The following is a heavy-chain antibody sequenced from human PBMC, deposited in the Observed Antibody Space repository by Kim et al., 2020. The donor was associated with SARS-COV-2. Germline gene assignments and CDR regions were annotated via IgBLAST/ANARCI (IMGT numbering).Heavy chain of an antibody. CDR2: INTNTGNP. V-gene: IGHV7-4-1*02. CDR1: GYTFTTYA. D-gene: IGHD4-17*01. CDR3: ARGKTESVTTPLTY. J-gene: IGHJ4*02. Sequence: ASVKVCKASGYTFTTYALSWVRQAPGQGLEWMGWINTNTGNPTYAQGFTGRFVFSLDTSVSTAYLQISSLKAEDTAVYYCARGKTESVTTPLTYWGQGTLVTVSS.